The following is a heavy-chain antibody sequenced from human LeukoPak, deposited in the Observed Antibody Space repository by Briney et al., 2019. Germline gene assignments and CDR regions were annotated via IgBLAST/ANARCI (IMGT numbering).Heavy chain of an antibody. D-gene: IGHD6-19*01. CDR2: ISYDGSNK. CDR3: ARDWAQQWPEMSDY. Sequence: PGGSLRLSCVASAFTFNNYWMHRVRQAPGKGLEWVAVISYDGSNKYYADSVKGRFTISRDNSKNTLYLQMNSLRAEDTAVYYCARDWAQQWPEMSDYWGQGTLVTVSS. J-gene: IGHJ4*02. V-gene: IGHV3-30-3*01. CDR1: AFTFNNYW.